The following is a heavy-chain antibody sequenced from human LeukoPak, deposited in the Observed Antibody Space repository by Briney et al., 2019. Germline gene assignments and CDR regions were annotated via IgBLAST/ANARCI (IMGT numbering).Heavy chain of an antibody. V-gene: IGHV1-2*02. CDR2: INPNSGGT. Sequence: ASVKVSCKASGYTFTGYYMHWVRQAPGQGLEWMGWINPNSGGTNYAQKFQGRVTMTRDTSISTAYMELSRLRSDDTAVYYCARVGCSGGSCYSDGGLGRSYYYHGMDVWGQGTTVTVSS. CDR3: ARVGCSGGSCYSDGGLGRSYYYHGMDV. J-gene: IGHJ6*02. CDR1: GYTFTGYY. D-gene: IGHD2-15*01.